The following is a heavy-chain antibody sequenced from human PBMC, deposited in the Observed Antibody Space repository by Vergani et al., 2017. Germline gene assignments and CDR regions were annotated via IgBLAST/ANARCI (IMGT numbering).Heavy chain of an antibody. D-gene: IGHD3-16*01. CDR2: IYYTGSA. V-gene: IGHV4-39*01. CDR1: GGSISSSSPL. Sequence: QLQLHKSGPGLVKPSETLSLTCTLSGGSISSSSPLWGWLRQTPGKGLEWIGSIYYTGSAYYNPSLKSRVSISVDASKNQFSLKLSSVTAADSAVYYCARHDSGHYDASYYGLDVWGQGTTVTVSS. J-gene: IGHJ6*02. CDR3: ARHDSGHYDASYYGLDV.